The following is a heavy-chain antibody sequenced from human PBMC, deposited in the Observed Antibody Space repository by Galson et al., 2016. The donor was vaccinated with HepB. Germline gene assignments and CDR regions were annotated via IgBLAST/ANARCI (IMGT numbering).Heavy chain of an antibody. Sequence: SLRLSCAASGFTFSSYSMNWVRQAPGKGLEWVSSISSDSNYIYYADSVKGRFTTSRDNSKNMLYLQMNSLRAEDTAVYYCAKYPNLEWLSTFHYWGQGTLVTVSS. CDR3: AKYPNLEWLSTFHY. V-gene: IGHV3-21*04. CDR2: ISSDSNYI. J-gene: IGHJ4*02. D-gene: IGHD3-3*01. CDR1: GFTFSSYS.